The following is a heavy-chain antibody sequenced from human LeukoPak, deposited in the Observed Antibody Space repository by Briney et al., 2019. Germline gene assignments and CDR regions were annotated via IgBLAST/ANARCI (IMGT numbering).Heavy chain of an antibody. CDR3: ARAGGPTYSSRWYVLWLMLDY. D-gene: IGHD6-13*01. CDR1: GGSFSGYY. J-gene: IGHJ4*02. CDR2: INHSGST. V-gene: IGHV4-34*01. Sequence: SETLSLTCTVYGGSFSGYYWSWIRQAPGKGLEWIGEINHSGSTNYNPSLKSRVTISVDTSKNQFSLKLSSVTAADTAVYYCARAGGPTYSSRWYVLWLMLDYWGQGTLVTVSS.